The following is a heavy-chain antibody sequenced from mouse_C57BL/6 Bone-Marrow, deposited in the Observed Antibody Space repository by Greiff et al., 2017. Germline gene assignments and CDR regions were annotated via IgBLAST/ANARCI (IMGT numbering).Heavy chain of an antibody. Sequence: QVQLQQSGAELVRPGTSVKMSCKASGYTFTNYWIGWAKQRPGHGLEWIGDIYPGGGYTNYNEKFKGKATLTADKSSSTAYMQVSSLTSEDSAIYYCARGPYYYGRYFDVWGTGTTVTVSS. CDR2: IYPGGGYT. V-gene: IGHV1-63*01. CDR1: GYTFTNYW. J-gene: IGHJ1*03. CDR3: ARGPYYYGRYFDV. D-gene: IGHD1-1*01.